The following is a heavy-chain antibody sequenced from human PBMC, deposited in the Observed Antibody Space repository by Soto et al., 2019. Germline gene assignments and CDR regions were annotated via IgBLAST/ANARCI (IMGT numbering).Heavy chain of an antibody. Sequence: QVQLQQWGAGPLRPLETLSLTCGVSGGSFSGYYWAWIPQSPGKGLGGIGEINDRGSINYNPSLKSRVSISVDTSKNHYSLNLRSVTAADTAVYYCARESHDILTGPPWVWYFDLWGRGTLVTVSS. J-gene: IGHJ2*01. CDR1: GGSFSGYY. CDR3: ARESHDILTGPPWVWYFDL. CDR2: INDRGSI. V-gene: IGHV4-34*01. D-gene: IGHD3-9*01.